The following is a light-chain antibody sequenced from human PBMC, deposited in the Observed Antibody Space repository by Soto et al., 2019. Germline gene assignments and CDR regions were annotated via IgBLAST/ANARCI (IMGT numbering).Light chain of an antibody. J-gene: IGLJ1*01. V-gene: IGLV2-14*01. CDR3: SSYTSSSTDV. CDR1: SSDVGGYDY. CDR2: EVS. Sequence: QSALTQPASVSGSPGQSITISCTGTSSDVGGYDYVSWYQHHPGKAPKLTIYEVSNRPSGVSNRFSGSKSGNTASLTISGLQAEAEAEYYCSSYTSSSTDVFGTRTKVTVL.